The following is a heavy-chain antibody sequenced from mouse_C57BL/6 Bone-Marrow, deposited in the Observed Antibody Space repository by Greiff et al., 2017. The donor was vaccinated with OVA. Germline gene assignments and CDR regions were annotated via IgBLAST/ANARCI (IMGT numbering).Heavy chain of an antibody. V-gene: IGHV14-4*01. J-gene: IGHJ4*01. D-gene: IGHD1-1*01. Sequence: EVKLVESGAELVRPGASVKLSCTASGFNIKDDYMHWVKQRPEQGLEWIGWIDPENGDTEYASKFQGNATITADTSSNTAYLKLSSLTSEDTAVYYCTRGVVATDAMDYWGQGTSVTVSS. CDR2: IDPENGDT. CDR1: GFNIKDDY. CDR3: TRGVVATDAMDY.